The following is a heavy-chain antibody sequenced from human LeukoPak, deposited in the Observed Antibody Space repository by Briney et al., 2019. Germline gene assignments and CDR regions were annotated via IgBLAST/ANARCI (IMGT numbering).Heavy chain of an antibody. CDR2: IYYSGST. CDR3: ARSDSDLWYFDL. J-gene: IGHJ2*01. Sequence: PSETLSLTCTVSGGSISSYYWSWIRQLPGKGLEWIGYIYYSGSTKYNPSLKSRVTISVDTSKNQFSLKLSSVTAADTAVYYCARSDSDLWYFDLWGRGTLVTVSS. CDR1: GGSISSYY. V-gene: IGHV4-59*01. D-gene: IGHD2-21*02.